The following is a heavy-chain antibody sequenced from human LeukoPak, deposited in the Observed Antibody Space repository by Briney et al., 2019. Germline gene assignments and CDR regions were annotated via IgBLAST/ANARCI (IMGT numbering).Heavy chain of an antibody. CDR3: AREHYDFWSGYYTYFDY. CDR2: ISAYNGNT. CDR1: GGTFSSYA. D-gene: IGHD3-3*01. Sequence: ASVKVSCKASGGTFSSYAISWVRQAPGQGLEWMGWISAYNGNTNYAQKLQGRVTMTTDTSTSTAYMELRSLRSDDTAVYYCAREHYDFWSGYYTYFDYWGQGTLVTVSS. J-gene: IGHJ4*02. V-gene: IGHV1-18*01.